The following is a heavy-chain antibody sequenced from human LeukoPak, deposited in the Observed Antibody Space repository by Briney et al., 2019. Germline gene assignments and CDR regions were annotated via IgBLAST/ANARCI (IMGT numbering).Heavy chain of an antibody. Sequence: TSETLSLTCAVYGGSFSGYYWSWIRQPPGKGLEWIGEINHSGSTNYNPSLKSRVTISVDTSKNQLSLKLSSVTAADTAVYYCARRSSDFDYWGQGTLVTVSS. J-gene: IGHJ4*02. CDR1: GGSFSGYY. V-gene: IGHV4-34*01. CDR2: INHSGST. D-gene: IGHD6-13*01. CDR3: ARRSSDFDY.